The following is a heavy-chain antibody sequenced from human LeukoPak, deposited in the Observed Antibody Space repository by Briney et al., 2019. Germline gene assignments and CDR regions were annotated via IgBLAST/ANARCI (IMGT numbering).Heavy chain of an antibody. Sequence: GGSLRLSCAASGFTFSSYEMNWARQAPGKGLEWVSYISSSGSTIYYADSVKGRFTISRDNAKNSLYLQMNSLRAEDTAVYYCAELGITMIGGVWGRGTTVTISS. V-gene: IGHV3-48*03. CDR2: ISSSGSTI. CDR1: GFTFSSYE. D-gene: IGHD3-10*02. CDR3: AELGITMIGGV. J-gene: IGHJ6*04.